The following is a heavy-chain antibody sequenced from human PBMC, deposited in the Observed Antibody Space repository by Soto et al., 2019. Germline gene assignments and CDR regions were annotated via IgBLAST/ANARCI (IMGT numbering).Heavy chain of an antibody. CDR3: ARLDSSGYYYGYYFDY. Sequence: KPSETLSLTCAVYGGSFSCYYWSWIRQPPGKGLEWIGEINHSGSTNYNPSLKSRVTISVDTSKNQFSLKLSSVTAADTAVYYCARLDSSGYYYGYYFDYWGKGTLVTVS. J-gene: IGHJ4*02. CDR1: GGSFSCYY. V-gene: IGHV4-34*01. D-gene: IGHD3-22*01. CDR2: INHSGST.